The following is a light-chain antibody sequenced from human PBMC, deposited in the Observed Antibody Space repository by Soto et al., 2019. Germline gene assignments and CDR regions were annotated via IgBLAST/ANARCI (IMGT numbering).Light chain of an antibody. CDR3: QQAKSFPRT. CDR2: GVS. J-gene: IGKJ1*01. V-gene: IGKV1-12*01. Sequence: DIQLTQSPSSVSASVGDRVTITCRASQGISSLLAWYQQKPGKAPKLLIYGVSSLKSGVPARFSGSGSGTDFTLTISSLPPEDFATYFWQQAKSFPRTFGQGTKVEIK. CDR1: QGISSL.